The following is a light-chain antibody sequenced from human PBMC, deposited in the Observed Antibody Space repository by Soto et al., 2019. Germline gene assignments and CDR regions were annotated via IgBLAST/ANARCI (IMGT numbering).Light chain of an antibody. CDR1: QSFVTW. Sequence: DIQMTQSPSTLSASVGDRVTITCRASQSFVTWLAWYQQKPGKAPKLLIYAASSLQSGVPSRFSGIGSGTDFTLTTNSLQPEDFATYYCQQADSFPLTFGGGTKVDIK. J-gene: IGKJ4*01. CDR3: QQADSFPLT. CDR2: AAS. V-gene: IGKV1-12*01.